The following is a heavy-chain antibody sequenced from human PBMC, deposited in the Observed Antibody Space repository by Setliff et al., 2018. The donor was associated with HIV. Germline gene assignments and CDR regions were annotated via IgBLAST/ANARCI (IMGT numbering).Heavy chain of an antibody. CDR1: GGTFSSYV. Sequence: SVKVSCKASGGTFSSYVINWVRQAPGQGLEWMGGAIPMLGIANHVHKFQGRVTITADKSTSTAYMELNSLRSEDTAVYYCARSSYYDVNSPFDYWGQGTRVTVPQ. D-gene: IGHD3-16*01. CDR2: AIPMLGIA. J-gene: IGHJ4*02. CDR3: ARSSYYDVNSPFDY. V-gene: IGHV1-69*10.